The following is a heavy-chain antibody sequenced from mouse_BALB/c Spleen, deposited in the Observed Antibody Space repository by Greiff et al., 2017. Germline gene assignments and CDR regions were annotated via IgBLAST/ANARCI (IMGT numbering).Heavy chain of an antibody. CDR1: GYSITSGYY. CDR3: ARLLLRLYAMDY. Sequence: VQLKESGPGLVKPSQSLSLTCSVTGYSITSGYYWNWIRQFPGNKLEWMGYISYDGSNNYNPSLKNRISITRDTSKNQFFLKLNSVTTEDTATYYCARLLLRLYAMDYWGQGTSVTVSS. CDR2: ISYDGSN. V-gene: IGHV3-6*02. J-gene: IGHJ4*01. D-gene: IGHD1-1*01.